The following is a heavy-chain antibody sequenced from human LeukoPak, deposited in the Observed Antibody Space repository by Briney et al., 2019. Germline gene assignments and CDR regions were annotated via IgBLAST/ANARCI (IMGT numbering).Heavy chain of an antibody. J-gene: IGHJ4*02. CDR3: AKSPSMIVVVITYYFDY. D-gene: IGHD3-22*01. V-gene: IGHV3-23*01. Sequence: GGSLRLSCAASGFTFSSYAMSWVRQAPGKGLEWVSAISGSGGSTYYADSVKGRFTISRDNSKNTLYLQMNSLRAEDTAVYYCAKSPSMIVVVITYYFDYWGQGTLVTVSS. CDR1: GFTFSSYA. CDR2: ISGSGGST.